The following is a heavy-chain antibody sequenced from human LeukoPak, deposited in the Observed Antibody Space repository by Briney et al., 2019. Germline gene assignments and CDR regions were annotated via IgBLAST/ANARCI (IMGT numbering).Heavy chain of an antibody. CDR3: ARVGRSVVPAAIVYYFDY. V-gene: IGHV3-21*01. D-gene: IGHD2-2*02. CDR2: ISSSSSYI. J-gene: IGHJ4*02. CDR1: GFTFSSYS. Sequence: GSLRLSCAASGFTFSSYSMNWVRQAPGKGLEWVSSISSSSSYIYYADSVKGRFTISRDNAKNSLYLQMNSLRAEDTAVYYCARVGRSVVPAAIVYYFDYWGQGTLVTASS.